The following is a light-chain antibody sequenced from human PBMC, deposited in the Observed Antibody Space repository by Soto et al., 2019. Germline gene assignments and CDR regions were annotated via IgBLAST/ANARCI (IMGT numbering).Light chain of an antibody. V-gene: IGKV3-20*01. Sequence: EIVLTQSPGTLSLSPGERATLSCRASQSVTSSYLAWYQQKPGQAPRLVIHGASSRATGIPDRFSGSGSGKYFIITISMLEPEDFAVYYCQQYSNWPRTFGQGTKVDIK. CDR3: QQYSNWPRT. CDR2: GAS. J-gene: IGKJ1*01. CDR1: QSVTSSY.